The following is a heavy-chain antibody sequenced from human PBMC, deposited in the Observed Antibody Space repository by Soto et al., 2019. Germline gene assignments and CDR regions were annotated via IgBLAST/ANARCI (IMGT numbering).Heavy chain of an antibody. J-gene: IGHJ5*02. V-gene: IGHV1-3*01. CDR1: GYTFTSYA. Sequence: QVQLVQSGAEVKKPGASVKVSCKASGYTFTSYAMHWVRQAPGQRLEWMGWINAGNGNTKYSQKFQGRVTITRDTSASTAYMELSSLRSEDTAVYYCARFSGYSYGRGSNWFDPWGQGTLVTVSS. CDR3: ARFSGYSYGRGSNWFDP. D-gene: IGHD5-18*01. CDR2: INAGNGNT.